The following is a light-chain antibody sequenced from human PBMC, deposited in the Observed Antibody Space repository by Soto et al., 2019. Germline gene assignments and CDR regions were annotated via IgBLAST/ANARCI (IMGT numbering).Light chain of an antibody. J-gene: IGKJ2*01. CDR1: QSISSY. CDR2: AAS. V-gene: IGKV1-39*01. Sequence: DFQMTQSPSSLSASVGDRVTITCRASQSISSYLNWYQQKPGKAPKLLIYAASSLQSGVPSRFSGSGSGTDFTLTISSLQPEDFATYYCQQSYSTPMYTFGQGTKVDIK. CDR3: QQSYSTPMYT.